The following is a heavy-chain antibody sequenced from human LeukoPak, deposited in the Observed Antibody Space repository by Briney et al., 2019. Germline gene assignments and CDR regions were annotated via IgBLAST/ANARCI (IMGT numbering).Heavy chain of an antibody. V-gene: IGHV3-23*01. J-gene: IGHJ4*02. Sequence: GGSLRLSCAASGFIFSSYAMSWVRQAPGKGLEWVSLISGSGPGTYYADSAKGRFTISRDSSKNTLYLQMNSLRAEDTAVYYCAKEFYDILTGYTFDYWGQGTLVTVSS. CDR1: GFIFSSYA. D-gene: IGHD3-9*01. CDR3: AKEFYDILTGYTFDY. CDR2: ISGSGPGT.